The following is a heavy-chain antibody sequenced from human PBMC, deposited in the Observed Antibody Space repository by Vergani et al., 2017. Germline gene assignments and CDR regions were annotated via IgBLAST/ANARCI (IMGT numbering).Heavy chain of an antibody. Sequence: QVQLIQSGAELKKPGSSVRVSCKTSGVTFRSHSISWVRQAPGQGLEWMGAIIPMLQTGNNAHRFRGRVTITADKSTCTVYMELSSLTSEDTAVYYCATEVRGRTTWGQGTMLTVSS. CDR1: GVTFRSHS. CDR3: ATEVRGRTT. V-gene: IGHV1-69*08. D-gene: IGHD2/OR15-2a*01. J-gene: IGHJ3*01. CDR2: IIPMLQTG.